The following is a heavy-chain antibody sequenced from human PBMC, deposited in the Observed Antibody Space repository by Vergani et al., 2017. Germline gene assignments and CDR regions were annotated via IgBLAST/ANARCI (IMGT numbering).Heavy chain of an antibody. CDR1: GYSITNYW. CDR2: IYAGDSDV. CDR3: AKTHDFSSLYSSYNWFDP. D-gene: IGHD3-3*01. J-gene: IGHJ5*02. V-gene: IGHV5-51*03. Sequence: EVQLVQSGAEVKKPGESLKISCQGSGYSITNYWIAWVRQRPGKSLEWMGIIYAGDSDVRYSPSFQGQVTMSVDKSLSTAYLQWSSLKASDTATYYCAKTHDFSSLYSSYNWFDPWGQGTQVTVSS.